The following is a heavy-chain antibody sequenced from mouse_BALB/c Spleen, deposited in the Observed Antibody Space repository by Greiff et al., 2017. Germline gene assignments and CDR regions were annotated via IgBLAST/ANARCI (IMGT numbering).Heavy chain of an antibody. CDR3: ARHHSFAY. J-gene: IGHJ3*01. CDR2: ISNGGGST. V-gene: IGHV5-12-2*01. Sequence: EVHLVESGGGLVQPGGSLKLSCAASGFTFSSYTMSWVRQTPEKRLEWVAYISNGGGSTYYPDTVKGRFTISRDNAKNTLYLQMSSLKSEDTAMYYCARHHSFAYWGQGTLVTVSA. CDR1: GFTFSSYT.